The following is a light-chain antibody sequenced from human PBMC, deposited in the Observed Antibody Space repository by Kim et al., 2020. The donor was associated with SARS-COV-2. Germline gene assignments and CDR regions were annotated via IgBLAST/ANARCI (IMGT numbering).Light chain of an antibody. CDR3: QQYSSSYT. V-gene: IGKV1-5*01. CDR1: QSITNY. Sequence: DIQMTQSPSTLSASVGDRVTITCRASQSITNYLAWYQQKPGKAPKLLIYDDSSLESGVPSRFSGSGSGTEFTLTISSLQPDDFATYYCQQYSSSYTCGQGTKLEI. J-gene: IGKJ2*01. CDR2: DDS.